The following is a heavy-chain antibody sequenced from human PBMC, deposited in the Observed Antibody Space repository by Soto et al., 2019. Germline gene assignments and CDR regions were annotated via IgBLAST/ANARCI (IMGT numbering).Heavy chain of an antibody. Sequence: SETLSLTCTVSGGSISSSSYYWGWIRQPPGKGLEWIGSIYYSGSTYYNPSLKSRVTISVDTSKNQFSLKLGSVTAADTAVYYCARHLVPAAIWFVTVTTSPQFDYWGQGTLVTVSS. CDR2: IYYSGST. CDR1: GGSISSSSYY. CDR3: ARHLVPAAIWFVTVTTSPQFDY. D-gene: IGHD2-2*01. J-gene: IGHJ4*02. V-gene: IGHV4-39*01.